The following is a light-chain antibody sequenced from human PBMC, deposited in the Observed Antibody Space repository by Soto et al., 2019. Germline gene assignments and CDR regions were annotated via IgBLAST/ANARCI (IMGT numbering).Light chain of an antibody. CDR3: QQRSSWPRT. Sequence: EIVLTQSPVTLSLSPGERAALSCRASQGISSYLAWYQQKPGQAPRLLIYDASNRATGIPDRFSGSGSGTDFTLTTSSLEPEDFAVYYCQQRSSWPRTFGQGTKVDI. J-gene: IGKJ1*01. CDR2: DAS. CDR1: QGISSY. V-gene: IGKV3-11*01.